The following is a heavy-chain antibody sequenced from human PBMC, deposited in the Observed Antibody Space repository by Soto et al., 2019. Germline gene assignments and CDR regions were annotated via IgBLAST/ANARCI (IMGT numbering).Heavy chain of an antibody. CDR3: ARYLDSGPADH. CDR1: GFSFSTYG. Sequence: GGSLRLSCAASGFSFSTYGMHWVRQAPGKGLEWVAFISNDDSAKYYVDSVKGRFTIFRDNAKNSLYLQMNSLRFDDTAVYYCARYLDSGPADHWGQGTLVTVSS. J-gene: IGHJ4*02. D-gene: IGHD3-9*01. CDR2: ISNDDSAK. V-gene: IGHV3-30*03.